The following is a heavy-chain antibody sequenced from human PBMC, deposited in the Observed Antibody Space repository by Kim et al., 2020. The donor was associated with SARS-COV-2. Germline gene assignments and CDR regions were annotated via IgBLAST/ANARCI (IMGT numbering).Heavy chain of an antibody. CDR3: ASGMVGSSSWYKMDY. Sequence: SETLSLTCAVYGGSFSGYYWSWIRQPPGKGLEWIGEINHSGSTNYNPSLKSRVTISVDTSKNQFSLKLSSVTAADTAVYYCASGMVGSSSWYKMDYWGQGTLVTVSS. J-gene: IGHJ4*02. V-gene: IGHV4-34*01. CDR1: GGSFSGYY. CDR2: INHSGST. D-gene: IGHD6-13*01.